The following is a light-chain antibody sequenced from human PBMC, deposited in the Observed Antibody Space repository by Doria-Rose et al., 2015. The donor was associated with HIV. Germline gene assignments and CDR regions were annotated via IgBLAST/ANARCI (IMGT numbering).Light chain of an antibody. CDR1: QSVSSNY. Sequence: TQSPGALSLSPGERATLSCRASQSVSSNYVAWYQQGPGQAPRLHIYGASSRATGIPDRFSGSGSGTDFNITTSSLEPEDFAMYYCQQYGTSPYTFGQGTRVEIK. J-gene: IGKJ2*01. V-gene: IGKV3-20*01. CDR3: QQYGTSPYT. CDR2: GAS.